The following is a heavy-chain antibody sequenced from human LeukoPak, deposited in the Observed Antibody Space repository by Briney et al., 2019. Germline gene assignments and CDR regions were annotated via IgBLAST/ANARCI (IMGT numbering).Heavy chain of an antibody. Sequence: SETLSLTCTVCGGSIRNYYWSWIRQPPGKALEWIGYIYYSGSTNYNPSLKSRVTISVDTSKTQFSLKLSSVTAADTAVYYCARHYSGYDFDYWGQGTLVTVCS. D-gene: IGHD5-12*01. V-gene: IGHV4-59*08. CDR3: ARHYSGYDFDY. CDR1: GGSIRNYY. J-gene: IGHJ4*02. CDR2: IYYSGST.